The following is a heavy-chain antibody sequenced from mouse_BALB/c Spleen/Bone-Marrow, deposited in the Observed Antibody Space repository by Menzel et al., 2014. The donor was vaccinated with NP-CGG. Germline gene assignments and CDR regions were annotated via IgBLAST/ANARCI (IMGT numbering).Heavy chain of an antibody. V-gene: IGHV1-14*01. Sequence: VQLQQPGPELVKPGASVKMSCKASGYTFTSYVMHWVKQKPGQGLEWIGYINPYNDGSKYNEKFKGKATLTSDKSSSTAYMELSSLTSEDSAVYYCARYYYGYYFDYWGRGTTLTVSS. CDR1: GYTFTSYV. CDR3: ARYYYGYYFDY. J-gene: IGHJ2*01. D-gene: IGHD1-2*01. CDR2: INPYNDGS.